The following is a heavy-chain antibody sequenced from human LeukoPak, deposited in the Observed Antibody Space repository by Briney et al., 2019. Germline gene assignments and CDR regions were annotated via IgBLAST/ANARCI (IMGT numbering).Heavy chain of an antibody. D-gene: IGHD2-15*01. CDR2: IYHSGST. V-gene: IGHV4-59*12. Sequence: ASETLSLTCTVSGGSISSYYWSWIRQPPGKGLEWIGGIYHSGSTNYNPSLKSRVTISVDKSKNQFSLKLSSVTAADTAVYYCARRVAAPHYYFDYWGQGTLVTVSS. J-gene: IGHJ4*02. CDR1: GGSISSYY. CDR3: ARRVAAPHYYFDY.